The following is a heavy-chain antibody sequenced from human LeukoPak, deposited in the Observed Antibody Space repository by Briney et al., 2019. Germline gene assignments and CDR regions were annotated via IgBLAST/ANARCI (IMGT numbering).Heavy chain of an antibody. CDR1: GGSISSGGYY. J-gene: IGHJ6*03. CDR2: IYHSGST. V-gene: IGHV4-30-2*01. CDR3: ARVQSPDYYYMDV. Sequence: SETLSLTCTVSGGSISSGGYYWSWIRQPPGKGLEWIGYIYHSGSTYYNPSLKSRVTISVDRSKNQFSLKLSSVTAADTAVYYCARVQSPDYYYMDVWGKGTTVTVSS.